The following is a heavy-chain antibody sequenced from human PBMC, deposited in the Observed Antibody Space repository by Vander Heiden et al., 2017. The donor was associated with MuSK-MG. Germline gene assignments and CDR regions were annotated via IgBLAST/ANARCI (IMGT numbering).Heavy chain of an antibody. CDR3: ARVAGYYYDSSGYVVDAFDI. CDR2: IKQDGSEK. J-gene: IGHJ3*02. CDR1: GFTFSSYC. V-gene: IGHV3-7*01. Sequence: EVQLVESGGGLVQPGGSLRLSCAASGFTFSSYCMSGVRQAPGKGLEWVANIKQDGSEKYYVDSVKGRFTISRDNAKNSLYLQMNSLRAEDTAVYYCARVAGYYYDSSGYVVDAFDIWGQGTMVTDSS. D-gene: IGHD3-22*01.